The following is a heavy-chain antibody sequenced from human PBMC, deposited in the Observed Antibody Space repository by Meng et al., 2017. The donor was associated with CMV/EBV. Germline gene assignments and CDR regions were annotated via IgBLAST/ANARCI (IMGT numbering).Heavy chain of an antibody. Sequence: GGSLRLSCAASGFTFSNYDMHWVRQATGKGLEGVSSIGTAVDTYYPGSVKGRFSISRENAKNSLYLQINSLRAGDTAVYYCARGASSTDAFDFWGPGTVVTVSS. CDR2: IGTAVDT. D-gene: IGHD6-6*01. J-gene: IGHJ3*01. CDR3: ARGASSTDAFDF. V-gene: IGHV3-13*04. CDR1: GFTFSNYD.